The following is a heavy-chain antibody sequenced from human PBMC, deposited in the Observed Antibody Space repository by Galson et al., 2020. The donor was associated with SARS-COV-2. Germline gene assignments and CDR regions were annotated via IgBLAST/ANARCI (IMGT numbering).Heavy chain of an antibody. Sequence: SETLSLTCTVSGGSNSRYYWSWIRQPPGKGLEWSGYIYYSGSTNYNPSLKSRVTISVDTSKNQFSLKLSSVTAADTAVYYCARGLVGATKAWWFDPWGQGTLVTVSS. V-gene: IGHV4-59*01. J-gene: IGHJ5*02. D-gene: IGHD1-26*01. CDR3: ARGLVGATKAWWFDP. CDR1: GGSNSRYY. CDR2: IYYSGST.